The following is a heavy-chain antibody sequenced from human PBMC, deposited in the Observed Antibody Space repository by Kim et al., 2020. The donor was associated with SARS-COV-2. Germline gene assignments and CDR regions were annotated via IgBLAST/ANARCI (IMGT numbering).Heavy chain of an antibody. CDR1: GGSFSGYY. V-gene: IGHV4-34*01. CDR3: ARVAREDIAAAAPNAHFQH. CDR2: INHSGST. J-gene: IGHJ1*01. D-gene: IGHD6-13*01. Sequence: SETLSLTCAVYGGSFSGYYWSWIRQHPGKGLEWIGGINHSGSTNYNPSLKSRVTISVDTSKNQFSLKLSSVTAADTAVYYCARVAREDIAAAAPNAHFQHWGQVTLVTDSA.